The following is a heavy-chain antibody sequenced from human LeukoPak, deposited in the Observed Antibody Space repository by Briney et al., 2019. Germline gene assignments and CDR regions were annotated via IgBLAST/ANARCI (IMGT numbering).Heavy chain of an antibody. CDR1: GYTFTSYA. D-gene: IGHD2-15*01. J-gene: IGHJ6*02. V-gene: IGHV7-4-1*02. CDR2: IRTSTGSP. CDR3: ARAPGYCSGGSCYRYYYGMDV. Sequence: ASVKVSCKASGYTFTSYAINWVRQAPGQGLEYMGWIRTSTGSPTYAQGFTGRFVFSLDTSVNTAYLQISSLKAEDTAVYYCARAPGYCSGGSCYRYYYGMDVWGQGTTVTVSS.